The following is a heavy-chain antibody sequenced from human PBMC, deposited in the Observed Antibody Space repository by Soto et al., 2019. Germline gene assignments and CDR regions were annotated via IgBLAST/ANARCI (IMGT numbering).Heavy chain of an antibody. CDR2: ISSSSYTI. Sequence: GGSLRLSCTASGFTFNTYNMNWVRQAPGKGLEWVSYISSSSYTIKYADSVEGRFTVSRDNGKKSLYLQMNSLRDEDTAVYFCAREISLSAGSYFDYWGQGKLVTVSS. J-gene: IGHJ4*02. D-gene: IGHD3-10*01. CDR3: AREISLSAGSYFDY. V-gene: IGHV3-48*02. CDR1: GFTFNTYN.